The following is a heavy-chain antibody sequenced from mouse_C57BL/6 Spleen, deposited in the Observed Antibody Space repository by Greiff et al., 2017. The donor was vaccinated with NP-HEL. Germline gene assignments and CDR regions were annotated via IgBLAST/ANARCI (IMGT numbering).Heavy chain of an antibody. CDR3: ARSGDRSPDSTGSLWFAY. D-gene: IGHD3-2*02. CDR2: INPSTGGT. J-gene: IGHJ3*01. V-gene: IGHV1-42*01. Sequence: DVQLQESGPELVKPGASVKISCKASGYSFTGYYMNWVKQSPEKSLEWIGEINPSTGGTTYNQKFKAKATLTVDKSSSTAYMQLKSLTSEDSAVYYCARSGDRSPDSTGSLWFAYWGQGTLVTVSA. CDR1: GYSFTGYY.